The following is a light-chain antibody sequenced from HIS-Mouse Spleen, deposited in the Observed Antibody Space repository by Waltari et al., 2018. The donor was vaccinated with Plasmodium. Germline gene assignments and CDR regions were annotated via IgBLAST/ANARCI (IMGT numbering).Light chain of an antibody. J-gene: IGLJ3*02. CDR1: ALPKKY. Sequence: SYELTQPPSVSVSQGQTARITCSGDALPKKYAYWYQQKSGQAPVLVIYEDSTRPSGIPERFSGSSTGTMATVTISGAQVEDEADYYCYSTDSSGNHRVFGGGTKLTVL. CDR2: EDS. V-gene: IGLV3-10*01. CDR3: YSTDSSGNHRV.